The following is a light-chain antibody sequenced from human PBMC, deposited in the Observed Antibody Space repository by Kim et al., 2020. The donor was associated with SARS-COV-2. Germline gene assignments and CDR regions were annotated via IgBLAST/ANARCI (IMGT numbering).Light chain of an antibody. V-gene: IGKV1-33*01. CDR1: QHITNY. CDR2: DAR. CDR3: QQYDVLPIT. Sequence: DIQLTQSPPSLSASVGDRVTITCQASQHITNYVNWYQHKPGKAPKLLIYDARDLVTGVPSRFSGDRFGTNFTLTISSLQPEDLASYYCQQYDVLPITFGQGTRLEIK. J-gene: IGKJ5*01.